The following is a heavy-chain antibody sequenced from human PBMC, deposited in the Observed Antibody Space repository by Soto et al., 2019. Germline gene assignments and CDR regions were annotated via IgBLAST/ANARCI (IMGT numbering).Heavy chain of an antibody. CDR1: GG. V-gene: IGHV1-69*01. CDR3: AKRAYCGGDCLAFDV. D-gene: IGHD2-21*02. Sequence: QVQLVQSGAEVKKPGSSVRVSCKASGGINWVRQAPGHGLEWMGGFMPLFGTADYAQRFQGRVTITADELTSTSYMELRSLRPDDTAVYYCAKRAYCGGDCLAFDVWGQGTSVTVSS. J-gene: IGHJ3*01. CDR2: FMPLFGTA.